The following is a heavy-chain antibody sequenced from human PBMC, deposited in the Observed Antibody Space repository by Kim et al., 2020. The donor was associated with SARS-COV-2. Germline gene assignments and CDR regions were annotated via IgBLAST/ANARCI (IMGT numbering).Heavy chain of an antibody. V-gene: IGHV3-11*05. J-gene: IGHJ4*02. Sequence: YADSVQGRFTITRNNARASLYLQMNSLGAEDTAVYYCARVLTSGWSYFDYWGQGTLVTVSS. CDR3: ARVLTSGWSYFDY. D-gene: IGHD6-19*01.